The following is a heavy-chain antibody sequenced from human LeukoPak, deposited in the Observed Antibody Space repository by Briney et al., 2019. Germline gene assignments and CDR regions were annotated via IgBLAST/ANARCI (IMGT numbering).Heavy chain of an antibody. CDR1: GYTFTAYY. CDR2: INPNSGGT. CDR3: ARAIDVAATPDY. D-gene: IGHD2-15*01. Sequence: ASVKVSCKASGYTFTAYYMHWVRQAPGQGLESMGWINPNSGGTDYAQKFQGRVTMTRDTSITTAYMELSRLRSDDTAVYYCARAIDVAATPDYWGQGSPGTVSS. V-gene: IGHV1-2*02. J-gene: IGHJ4*02.